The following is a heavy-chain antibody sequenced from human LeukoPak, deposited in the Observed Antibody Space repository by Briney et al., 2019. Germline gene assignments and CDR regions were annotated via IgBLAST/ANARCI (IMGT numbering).Heavy chain of an antibody. CDR1: GYTFTTYG. CDR2: ISPDNGNI. CDR3: ASSTVTTRIDDY. D-gene: IGHD4-17*01. J-gene: IGHJ4*02. V-gene: IGHV1-18*01. Sequence: ASVKVSCKASGYTFTTYGISWVRQAPGQGLEWMGWISPDNGNIIYAQKVQGRVTMTRDTSISTAYMELSRLRSDDTAVYYCASSTVTTRIDDYWGQGTLVTVSS.